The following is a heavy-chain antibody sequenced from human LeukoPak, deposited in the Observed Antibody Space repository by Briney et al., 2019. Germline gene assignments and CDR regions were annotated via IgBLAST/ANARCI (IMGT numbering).Heavy chain of an antibody. V-gene: IGHV3-9*01. CDR3: AKDIVLMVYAAGFDI. Sequence: GGSLTLSCPRCGFTFDDYAMHWVRQAPGKGLEAVSGSSWNRGSIGYADSVKGRFTISRDNAKNSLYLQMNSLRAEDTALYYCAKDIVLMVYAAGFDIWGQGTMVTVSS. CDR2: SSWNRGSI. CDR1: GFTFDDYA. D-gene: IGHD2-8*01. J-gene: IGHJ3*02.